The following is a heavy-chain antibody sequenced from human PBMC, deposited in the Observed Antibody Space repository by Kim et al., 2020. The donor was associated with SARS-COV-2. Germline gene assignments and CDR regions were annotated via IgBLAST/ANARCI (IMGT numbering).Heavy chain of an antibody. D-gene: IGHD5-12*01. CDR2: ISSTSRNI. Sequence: GGSLRLSCAASGFTFSIYSIDWVRRAPGKGLEWIIYISSTSRNIYYADSVKGRFTVSRDNAKNSVYLQMDSLTDEDTAIYYCARVGHSGYTVDYWGQGTPVTVSS. J-gene: IGHJ4*02. CDR3: ARVGHSGYTVDY. V-gene: IGHV3-48*02. CDR1: GFTFSIYS.